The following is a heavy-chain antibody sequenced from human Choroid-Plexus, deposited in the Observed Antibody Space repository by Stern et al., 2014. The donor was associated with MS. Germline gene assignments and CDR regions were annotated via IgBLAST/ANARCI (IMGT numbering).Heavy chain of an antibody. CDR3: ARDQRGITIFGVVTDYYYLGMDV. V-gene: IGHV1-2*02. CDR1: GYIFTGYY. Sequence: VQLEESGAEVKKPGASVKVSCKTSGYIFTGYYIHWVRQAPGKGLEWMAWINPNTGGPKYAQKFQGRVTMSRDTSISTAYVELSSLTSDDTAVYYCARDQRGITIFGVVTDYYYLGMDVWGQGTTVTVSS. J-gene: IGHJ6*02. CDR2: INPNTGGP. D-gene: IGHD3-3*01.